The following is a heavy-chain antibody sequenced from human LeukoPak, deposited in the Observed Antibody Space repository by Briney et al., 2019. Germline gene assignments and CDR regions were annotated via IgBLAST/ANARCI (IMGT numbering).Heavy chain of an antibody. J-gene: IGHJ6*03. V-gene: IGHV1-8*01. CDR2: MNPNSGNT. Sequence: ASXXXXXKASGYTFTSYDINWVRQATGQGLEWMGWMNPNSGNTGYAQKFQGRVTMTRNTSISKAYMELSSLRSEDTAVYYCARGRRFLEWLLAYYYYYMDVWGKGTTVTVSS. CDR1: GYTFTSYD. D-gene: IGHD3-3*01. CDR3: ARGRRFLEWLLAYYYYYMDV.